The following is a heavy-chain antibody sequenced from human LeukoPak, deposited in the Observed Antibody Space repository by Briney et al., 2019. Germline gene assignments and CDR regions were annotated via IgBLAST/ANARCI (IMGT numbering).Heavy chain of an antibody. V-gene: IGHV3-23*01. J-gene: IGHJ4*02. CDR3: AKDSMSSPYYSDY. D-gene: IGHD3-3*02. Sequence: GESLTFSCAASSFTFSSYAMNWVRQAPGKGLEWVSAISGSGGTTYYADSVKGRFTISRDNSKNTLSLQMNSLRAEDTAVYYCAKDSMSSPYYSDYWGQGTLVTVSS. CDR2: ISGSGGTT. CDR1: SFTFSSYA.